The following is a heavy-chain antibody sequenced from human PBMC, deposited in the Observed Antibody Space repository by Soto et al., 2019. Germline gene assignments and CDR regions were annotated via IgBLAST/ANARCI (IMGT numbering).Heavy chain of an antibody. CDR3: ARDFSRVGVTAPSYFDY. V-gene: IGHV1-46*01. CDR2: INPSDGST. Sequence: GASVKVSCKAFGYSFTSYYIHWVRQAPGQGLEWMGIINPSDGSTSYAQNFQGRVTMTRDTSTSTVYMDLSSLRSQDTALYYCARDFSRVGVTAPSYFDYWG. D-gene: IGHD2-21*02. CDR1: GYSFTSYY. J-gene: IGHJ4*03.